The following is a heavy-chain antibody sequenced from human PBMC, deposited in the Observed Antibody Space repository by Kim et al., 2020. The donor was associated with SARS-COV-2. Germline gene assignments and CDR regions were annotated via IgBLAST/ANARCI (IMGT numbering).Heavy chain of an antibody. V-gene: IGHV3-11*06. Sequence: RFTISRDNAKNSLYLQMNSLRAEDTAVYYCARSGRGIAAAEYYYYYGMDVWGQGTTVTVSS. D-gene: IGHD6-13*01. CDR3: ARSGRGIAAAEYYYYYGMDV. J-gene: IGHJ6*02.